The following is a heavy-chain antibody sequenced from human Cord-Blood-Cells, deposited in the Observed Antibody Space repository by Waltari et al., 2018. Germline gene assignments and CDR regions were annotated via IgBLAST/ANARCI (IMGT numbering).Heavy chain of an antibody. Sequence: QVQLVESGGGVVQPGRSLRLSCAASGFTFSSYAMHWVRQAPGKGREWVAVISYDGSNKYYADSVKGRFTISRDNSKNTLYLKMNSLRAEETAVYYCAGYYSTRTIFDYWGQGTLVTVSS. CDR1: GFTFSSYA. J-gene: IGHJ4*02. D-gene: IGHD6-13*01. CDR3: AGYYSTRTIFDY. V-gene: IGHV3-30-3*01. CDR2: ISYDGSNK.